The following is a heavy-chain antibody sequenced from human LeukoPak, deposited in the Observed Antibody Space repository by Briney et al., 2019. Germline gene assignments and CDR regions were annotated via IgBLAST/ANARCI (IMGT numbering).Heavy chain of an antibody. CDR1: GYTFTGYY. Sequence: ASVKVSCKASGYTFTGYYMHWVRQAPGQGLDWMGWINPNSGGTNYAQKFQGRVTMTRDTSISTAYMELSRLRSDDTAVYYCARVAGIRHGAPSYWGQGTLVTVSS. D-gene: IGHD1-26*01. V-gene: IGHV1-2*02. CDR2: INPNSGGT. J-gene: IGHJ4*02. CDR3: ARVAGIRHGAPSY.